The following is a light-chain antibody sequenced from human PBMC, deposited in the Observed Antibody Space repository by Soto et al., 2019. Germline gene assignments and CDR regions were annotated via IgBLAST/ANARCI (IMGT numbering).Light chain of an antibody. CDR3: CSYAGSSTFFYG. Sequence: QSVLTQPASVSGSPGQSITISCTGTSSDVGSYNLVSWYQQHPGKAPKLMIYEGSKRPSGVSNRFSGSKSGNTASLTISGLQAEDEADYYCCSYAGSSTFFYGFGTGTKVTVL. V-gene: IGLV2-23*03. CDR1: SSDVGSYNL. CDR2: EGS. J-gene: IGLJ1*01.